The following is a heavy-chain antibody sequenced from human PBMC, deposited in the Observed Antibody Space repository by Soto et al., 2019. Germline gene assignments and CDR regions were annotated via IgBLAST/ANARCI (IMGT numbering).Heavy chain of an antibody. CDR2: ISGSGGST. CDR1: GFTFSSYA. V-gene: IGHV3-23*01. CDR3: AKDLSPYYYYGMDV. J-gene: IGHJ6*02. Sequence: EVQLLESGGGLVQPGGSLRLSCAASGFTFSSYAMSWVRQAPGKGLEWVSAISGSGGSTYYADSVKGRFTISRDNSKNTLYLQMNSLRSEDTAVYYCAKDLSPYYYYGMDVWGQGTTVTVSS. D-gene: IGHD3-9*01.